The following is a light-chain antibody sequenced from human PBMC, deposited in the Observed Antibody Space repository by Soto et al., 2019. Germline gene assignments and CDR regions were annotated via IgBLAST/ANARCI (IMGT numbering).Light chain of an antibody. CDR1: SGDVGGYNF. J-gene: IGLJ3*02. CDR3: SSYGNNNTRV. CDR2: EVS. V-gene: IGLV2-14*01. Sequence: QSALTQPASVSGSPGQSITISCTGTSGDVGGYNFVSWYQHHPGKAPKLMIYEVSKRPSGVSNRFSGSKSGNTASLTISGLQAEDEADYYCSSYGNNNTRVFGGGTKVTVL.